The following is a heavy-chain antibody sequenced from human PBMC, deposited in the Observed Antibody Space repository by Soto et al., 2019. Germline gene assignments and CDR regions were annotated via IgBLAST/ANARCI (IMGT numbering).Heavy chain of an antibody. Sequence: GGSLRLSCAASGFTFSSYAISWVRQAPGKGLEWVSAISGSIGGTYYADSVKGRFTISRDYSKNTVYLQMNSLRADDTAIYYCVKDGQWLGLFEYWGQGTLVTVS. CDR2: ISGSIGGT. D-gene: IGHD6-19*01. CDR1: GFTFSSYA. J-gene: IGHJ4*02. CDR3: VKDGQWLGLFEY. V-gene: IGHV3-23*01.